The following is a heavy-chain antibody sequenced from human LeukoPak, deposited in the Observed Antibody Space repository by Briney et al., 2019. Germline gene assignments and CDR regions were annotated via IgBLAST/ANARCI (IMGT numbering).Heavy chain of an antibody. V-gene: IGHV5-51*01. CDR3: ATKVLSENWSVP. Sequence: GESLEIFGRCSGYIFSRHWIVWGRQMPGKGLEWMGLIYPGDSDTRYSPSFQGQVTISVDKSISNAYLQWGSLKASDTAIYYCATKVLSENWSVPSGPRTLVTVSS. CDR2: IYPGDSDT. CDR1: GYIFSRHW. J-gene: IGHJ5*02.